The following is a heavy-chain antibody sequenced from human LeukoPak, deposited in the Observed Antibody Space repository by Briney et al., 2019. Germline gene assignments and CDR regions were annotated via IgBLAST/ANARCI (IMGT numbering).Heavy chain of an antibody. CDR3: ARVEEGYGSGRRENYYYYYMDV. D-gene: IGHD3-10*01. CDR1: GGSFSGYY. CDR2: IYYSGST. J-gene: IGHJ6*03. Sequence: SETLSLTCAVYGGSFSGYYWSWIRQPPGKGLEWIGSIYYSGSTYYSPSLKSRVTISVDTSKNQFSLKLSSVTAADTAVYYCARVEEGYGSGRRENYYYYYMDVWGKGTTVTISS. V-gene: IGHV4-34*01.